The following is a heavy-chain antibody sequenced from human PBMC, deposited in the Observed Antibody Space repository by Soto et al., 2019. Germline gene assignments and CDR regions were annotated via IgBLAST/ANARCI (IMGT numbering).Heavy chain of an antibody. D-gene: IGHD5-18*01. Sequence: QVQLVESGGGVVQPGRSLRLSCAASGFTFSSYGMHWVRQAPGKGLEWVAVISYDGSNKYYADSVKGRFTISRDNSKNTLYLQMNSLRAEDTAVYYCAKERAAMADYYYYGMDVWGQGTTVTVSS. CDR1: GFTFSSYG. CDR3: AKERAAMADYYYYGMDV. V-gene: IGHV3-30*18. CDR2: ISYDGSNK. J-gene: IGHJ6*02.